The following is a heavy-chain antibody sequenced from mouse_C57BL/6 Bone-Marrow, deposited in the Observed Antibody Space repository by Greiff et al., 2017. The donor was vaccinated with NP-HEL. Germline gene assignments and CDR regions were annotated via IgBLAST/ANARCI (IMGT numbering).Heavy chain of an antibody. CDR3: VLDYGRKTWFAY. CDR2: IRSKSNNYAT. J-gene: IGHJ3*01. Sequence: EVQGVESGGGLVQPKGSLKLSCAASGFSFNTYAMNWVRQAPGKGLEWVARIRSKSNNYATYYADSVKDRFTISRDDSESMLYLQMNNLKTEDTAMYYCVLDYGRKTWFAYWGQGTLVTVSA. CDR1: GFSFNTYA. D-gene: IGHD2-4*01. V-gene: IGHV10-1*01.